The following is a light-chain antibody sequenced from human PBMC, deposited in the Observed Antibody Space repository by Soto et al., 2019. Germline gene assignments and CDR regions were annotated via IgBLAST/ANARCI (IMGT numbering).Light chain of an antibody. V-gene: IGLV2-8*01. CDR3: SSYVGTNSYV. CDR1: SSDVGGYNY. Sequence: QSVLTQPPSSSGSPGQSVTISCPGTSSDVGGYNYVSWYQQHPGKAPKLIIYEVYKRPSGVPDRFSGSKSGNTAALTVSGLQAEDEDDYYCSSYVGTNSYVFGTGTKVTVL. J-gene: IGLJ1*01. CDR2: EVY.